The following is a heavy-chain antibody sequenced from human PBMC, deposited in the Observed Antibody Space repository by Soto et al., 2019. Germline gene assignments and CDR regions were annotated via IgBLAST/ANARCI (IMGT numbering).Heavy chain of an antibody. CDR2: ISGYNGNT. CDR1: AYRCSSYG. J-gene: IGHJ6*02. Sequence: QDQLVQSGPEVKKPGASVKVSCKTSAYRCSSYGISWVRQAPGQGLEWMGWISGYNGNTNYAQKFQGRVTMTKDTPTSTAYMEVRSLRSDDTSVYYCAGEEIAAAARIIVGNYYGLDVWGQGTTVTVSS. V-gene: IGHV1-18*04. D-gene: IGHD6-25*01. CDR3: AGEEIAAAARIIVGNYYGLDV.